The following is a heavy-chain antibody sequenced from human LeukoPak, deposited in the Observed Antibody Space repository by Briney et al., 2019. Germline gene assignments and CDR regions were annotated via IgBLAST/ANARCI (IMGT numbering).Heavy chain of an antibody. CDR2: INTNTGNP. J-gene: IGHJ3*02. D-gene: IGHD2/OR15-2a*01. V-gene: IGHV7-4-1*02. CDR1: GYTFTSYA. CDR3: AREREIWHGDAFGI. Sequence: ASVKVSCKASGYTFTSYAMNWVRQAPGQGLEWMGWINTNTGNPTYAQGFTGRFVFSLDTSVSTAFLQISSLKAEDTAVYYCAREREIWHGDAFGIWGQGTMVTVSS.